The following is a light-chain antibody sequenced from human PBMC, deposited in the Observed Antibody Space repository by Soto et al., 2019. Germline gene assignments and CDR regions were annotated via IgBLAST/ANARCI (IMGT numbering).Light chain of an antibody. V-gene: IGLV2-14*01. CDR3: SSYTSSGSV. J-gene: IGLJ1*01. CDR2: DVS. Sequence: QSALTQPASVSGSPGQSITISCTGTSSDVGGYNYVSWYQQLPGKAPKLMIYDVSNRPSGISNRFSGSKSGNTASLTISGIQAEDEADYYCSSYTSSGSVFGSGTKVTVL. CDR1: SSDVGGYNY.